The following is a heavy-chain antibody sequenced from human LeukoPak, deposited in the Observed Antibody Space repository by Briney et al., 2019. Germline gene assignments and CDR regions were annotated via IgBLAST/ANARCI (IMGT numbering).Heavy chain of an antibody. CDR3: ARGTEQWLPRYYYMDV. CDR1: GGSISSSSYY. V-gene: IGHV4-39*07. CDR2: IYHSGST. Sequence: SETLSLTCTVSGGSISSSSYYWGWIRQPPGKGLEWIGSIYHSGSTYYNPSLKSRVTISVDTSKNQFSLKLSSVTAADTAVYYCARGTEQWLPRYYYMDVWGKGTTVTVSS. J-gene: IGHJ6*03. D-gene: IGHD6-19*01.